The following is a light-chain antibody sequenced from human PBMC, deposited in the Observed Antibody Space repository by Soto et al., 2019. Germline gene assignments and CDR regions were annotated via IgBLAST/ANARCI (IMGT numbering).Light chain of an antibody. CDR1: QSVSSS. Sequence: EIVLTRSPATLSLSIGKRANISCRASQSVSSSLAWYQQKPGQAPRLLIYDASTRATSIPARFSVSGSGTEFTLTIICRQSEEFAVYYGQQYNNWRTFGQGTKVDI. V-gene: IGKV3-15*01. CDR3: QQYNNWRT. J-gene: IGKJ1*01. CDR2: DAS.